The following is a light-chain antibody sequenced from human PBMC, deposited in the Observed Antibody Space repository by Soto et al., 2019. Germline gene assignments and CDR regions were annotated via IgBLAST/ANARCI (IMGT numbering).Light chain of an antibody. Sequence: DVQMTQTPPSLSASVGDRVTITCRASQNIHVYLNWYQQKPGKAPKVLISSASNLQGGIPSRFRGSGSGTAFTLSISSLQPEDFATYYCQQSGTPVITFGQGTRLDLK. J-gene: IGKJ5*01. CDR2: SAS. V-gene: IGKV1-39*01. CDR1: QNIHVY. CDR3: QQSGTPVIT.